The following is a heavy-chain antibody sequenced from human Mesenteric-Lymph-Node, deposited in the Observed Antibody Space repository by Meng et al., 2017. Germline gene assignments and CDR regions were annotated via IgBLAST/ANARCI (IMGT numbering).Heavy chain of an antibody. V-gene: IGHV3-15*02. CDR1: GFTFSNAW. D-gene: IGHD6-13*01. J-gene: IGHJ4*02. CDR2: IKSKTYGGAT. Sequence: VQLGECGGALVKPGESLRLSCAASGFTFSNAWMTWVRQAPGKGLEWVGHIKSKTYGGATDYAAPVKGRFTISRDDSKNTLYLQMNSLKTEDTAVYYCVSWDYWGQGTLVTVSS. CDR3: VSWDY.